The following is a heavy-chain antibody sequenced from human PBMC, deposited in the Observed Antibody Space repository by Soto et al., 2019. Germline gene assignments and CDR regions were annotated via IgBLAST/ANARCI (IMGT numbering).Heavy chain of an antibody. Sequence: QVQLVESGGGVVQPGGSLTLSCAASRFTFSNYGMHWVRQVPGEGLEWVAVISYDGTNHYYADSVRGRFTLSRDNSKNTLYLHMDRLTSDDTAVYYCASDTKTGVVVPGAPKYWGQGTLVAVSS. V-gene: IGHV3-30*03. CDR3: ASDTKTGVVVPGAPKY. CDR2: ISYDGTNH. CDR1: RFTFSNYG. J-gene: IGHJ4*02. D-gene: IGHD2-2*01.